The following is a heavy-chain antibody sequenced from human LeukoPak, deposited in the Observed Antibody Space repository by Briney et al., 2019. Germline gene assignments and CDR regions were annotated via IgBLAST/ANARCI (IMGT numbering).Heavy chain of an antibody. D-gene: IGHD5-18*01. CDR3: ARDPRALYSYGTNWFDP. CDR2: ISAYNGNT. CDR1: GYTFTSYG. V-gene: IGHV1-18*01. J-gene: IGHJ5*02. Sequence: ASVKVSCKASGYTFTSYGISWVRQAPGQGLEWMGWISAYNGNTNYAQKLQGRVTMTTGTSTSTAYMELRSLRSDDTAVYYCARDPRALYSYGTNWFDPWGQGTLVTVSS.